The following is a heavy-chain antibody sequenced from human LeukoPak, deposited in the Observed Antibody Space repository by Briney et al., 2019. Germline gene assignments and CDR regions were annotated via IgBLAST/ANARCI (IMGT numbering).Heavy chain of an antibody. CDR1: GASVSSGSYY. V-gene: IGHV4-31*03. D-gene: IGHD3-22*01. J-gene: IGHJ3*02. CDR2: IYYSGST. Sequence: SETLSLTCTVSGASVSSGSYYWSWIRQHPGKGLEWIGYIYYSGSTYYNPSLKSRVTISVDTSKNQFSLKLSSVTAADTAVYYRARAKYYYDSSGFDIWGQGTMVTVSS. CDR3: ARAKYYYDSSGFDI.